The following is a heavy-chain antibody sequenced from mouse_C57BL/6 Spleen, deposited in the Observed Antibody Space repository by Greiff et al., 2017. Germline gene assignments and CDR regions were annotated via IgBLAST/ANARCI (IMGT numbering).Heavy chain of an antibody. CDR3: ARQALSYAMDY. CDR1: GFTFSSYG. J-gene: IGHJ4*01. V-gene: IGHV5-6*01. D-gene: IGHD1-1*02. CDR2: ISSGGSYT. Sequence: EVQLVESGGDLVKPGGSLKLSCAASGFTFSSYGMSWVRQTPDKRLEWVATISSGGSYTYYPDSVKGRFTISRDNAKNTLYLQMSSLKSEDTAMYYCARQALSYAMDYWGQGTSVTVSS.